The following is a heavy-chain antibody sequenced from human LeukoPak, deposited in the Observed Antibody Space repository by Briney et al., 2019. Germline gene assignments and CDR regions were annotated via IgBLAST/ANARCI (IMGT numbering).Heavy chain of an antibody. CDR2: ISGSGGNT. CDR1: GFSFSSYA. J-gene: IGHJ4*02. Sequence: GGSLRLSCAASGFSFSSYAMSWVRQAPGKGLEWVSSISGSGGNTHYADSVKGRFTISRDNSKNTLYLQMNSLRAEDSAFYYCAKESRATILRGPYYSDYWGQGTLVTVSS. D-gene: IGHD5-12*01. V-gene: IGHV3-23*01. CDR3: AKESRATILRGPYYSDY.